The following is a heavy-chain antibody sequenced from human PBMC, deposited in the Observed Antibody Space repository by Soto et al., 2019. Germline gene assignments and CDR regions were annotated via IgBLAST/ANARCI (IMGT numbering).Heavy chain of an antibody. J-gene: IGHJ4*02. CDR3: ARDRLDCSTTSCYIPFDY. V-gene: IGHV3-33*01. Sequence: PGGSLRLSCAASRFTFSNYGMHWVRQAPGKGLEWVAVIWYDASKKYYADSVKGRFTISRDNSKSTLYLQMSSLRAEDTAVYYCARDRLDCSTTSCYIPFDYWGQGTLVT. CDR2: IWYDASKK. D-gene: IGHD2-2*02. CDR1: RFTFSNYG.